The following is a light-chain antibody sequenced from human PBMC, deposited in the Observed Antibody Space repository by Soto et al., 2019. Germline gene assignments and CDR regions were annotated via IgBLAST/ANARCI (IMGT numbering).Light chain of an antibody. J-gene: IGKJ1*01. CDR3: QQSNSWPKT. CDR2: GAS. V-gene: IGKV3-15*01. Sequence: EIVMTQSPATLSVSPGERATLSCRASQSVSSGLAGYQQKPGQAPRLLIYGASTRATGIPDRFSGSGSGTEFTLTISSLQSEDFAVYYCQQSNSWPKTFGQGTKVEIK. CDR1: QSVSSG.